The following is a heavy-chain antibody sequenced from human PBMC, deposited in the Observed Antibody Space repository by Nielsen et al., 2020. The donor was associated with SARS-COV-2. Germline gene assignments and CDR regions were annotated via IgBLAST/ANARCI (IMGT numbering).Heavy chain of an antibody. CDR3: AREGIAVAGTCWY. CDR1: GGTFSSYA. J-gene: IGHJ4*02. CDR2: IIPIFGTA. V-gene: IGHV1-69*13. Sequence: SVKVSCKASGGTFSSYAISWVRQAPGQGLEWMGGIIPIFGTANYAQKFQGRVTITADESTSTAYMELSSLRSEDTAVYYCAREGIAVAGTCWYWGQGTLVTVSS. D-gene: IGHD6-19*01.